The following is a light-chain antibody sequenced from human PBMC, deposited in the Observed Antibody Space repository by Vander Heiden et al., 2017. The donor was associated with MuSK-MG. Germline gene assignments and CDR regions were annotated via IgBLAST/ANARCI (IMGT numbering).Light chain of an antibody. CDR2: SNN. J-gene: IGLJ3*02. CDR3: AAWDDSLNGWV. V-gene: IGLV1-44*01. CDR1: SSHLGSNT. Sequence: QSVLPQPPSASGPPGQRVTISFSVSSSHLGSNTVNLYQQLPGTAPNLLVYSNNQRHSGVPDRFSGSKSVTSASLASSGLQAEEEADYYCAAWDDSLNGWVFGGGTKLTVL.